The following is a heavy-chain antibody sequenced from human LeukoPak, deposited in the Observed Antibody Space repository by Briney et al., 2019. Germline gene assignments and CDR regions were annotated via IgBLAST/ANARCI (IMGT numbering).Heavy chain of an antibody. Sequence: HPGGSLRLSCAASGLTFGSHWMHWVRQAPGKGLVWVSRITNDGSSTTYADSVKGRFTISRDNAKNTLYLQMSSLRAEDTAVYYCARDAVDTANAVWGQGTTVTVSS. V-gene: IGHV3-74*01. CDR2: ITNDGSST. D-gene: IGHD5-18*01. J-gene: IGHJ6*02. CDR3: ARDAVDTANAV. CDR1: GLTFGSHW.